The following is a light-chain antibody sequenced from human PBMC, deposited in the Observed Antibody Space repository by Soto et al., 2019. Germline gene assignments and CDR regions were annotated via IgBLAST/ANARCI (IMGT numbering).Light chain of an antibody. CDR3: SSYTSSSTLV. Sequence: QSALTQPASVSGAPGHSITISCTGTSSDVGGHNYVSWYQQHPGKATKLMIYEVSNRPSGISNRFSGSKSGNTASLTISGLQAEDEADYYCSSYTSSSTLVFGGGTKVTVL. J-gene: IGLJ2*01. CDR2: EVS. V-gene: IGLV2-14*01. CDR1: SSDVGGHNY.